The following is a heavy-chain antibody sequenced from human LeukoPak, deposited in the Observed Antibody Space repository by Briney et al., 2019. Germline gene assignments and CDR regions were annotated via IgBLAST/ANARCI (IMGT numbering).Heavy chain of an antibody. CDR1: GGSISSSTW. Sequence: PSETLSLTCAVSGGSISSSTWWSWVRQPPGKGLEWIGEIHRSGSTYYNPSLESRLTMSLDKSKNQFSLNLYSRAAADTAVYFCATGGSSWNEYWGQGTLVTVSS. CDR2: IHRSGST. D-gene: IGHD6-13*01. J-gene: IGHJ4*02. CDR3: ATGGSSWNEY. V-gene: IGHV4-4*02.